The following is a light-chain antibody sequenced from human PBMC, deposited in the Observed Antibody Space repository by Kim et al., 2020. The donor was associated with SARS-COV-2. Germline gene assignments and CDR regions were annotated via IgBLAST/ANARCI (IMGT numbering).Light chain of an antibody. Sequence: GDRVTITCRASQCFGSALAWYQQKPGKAPKLLIYDASSLESGVPSRFSGSGSGTDFTLTISSLQPEDFATYYCQQFNSYPVFGQGTKLEI. J-gene: IGKJ2*01. CDR1: QCFGSA. CDR3: QQFNSYPV. CDR2: DAS. V-gene: IGKV1-13*02.